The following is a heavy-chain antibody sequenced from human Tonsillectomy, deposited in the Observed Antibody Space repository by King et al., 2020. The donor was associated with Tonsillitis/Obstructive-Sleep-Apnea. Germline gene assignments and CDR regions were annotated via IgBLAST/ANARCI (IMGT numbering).Heavy chain of an antibody. CDR2: ISNDGSNK. J-gene: IGHJ4*02. Sequence: VQLVESGGGVVQPGRSLRLSCAASGFTFSTYGMHWVRQAPGKGLEWVAVISNDGSNKFYADSVKGRFTISRDNSKKTVSLQMNSLRAEDTAVYYCARPTLHYDFWSGYLYWGQGILLTVSS. V-gene: IGHV3-30*03. D-gene: IGHD3-3*01. CDR1: GFTFSTYG. CDR3: ARPTLHYDFWSGYLY.